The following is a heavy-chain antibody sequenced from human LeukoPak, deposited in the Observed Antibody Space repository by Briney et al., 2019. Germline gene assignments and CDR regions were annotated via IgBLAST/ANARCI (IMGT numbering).Heavy chain of an antibody. Sequence: GGSLRLSCAASGFTFSNYWMTWVRQVPGKGREWVAIIRQDGSAKYYVDSVRGRFTISRDNTKNSLYLQMNSLRAEDTAVYYCARDNRLGYWGQGTLVTVSS. D-gene: IGHD3-10*01. CDR1: GFTFSNYW. J-gene: IGHJ4*02. CDR2: IRQDGSAK. V-gene: IGHV3-7*01. CDR3: ARDNRLGY.